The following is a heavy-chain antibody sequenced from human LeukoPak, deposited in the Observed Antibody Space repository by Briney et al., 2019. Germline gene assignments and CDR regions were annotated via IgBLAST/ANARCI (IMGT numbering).Heavy chain of an antibody. J-gene: IGHJ4*02. CDR1: GFTFSSYA. D-gene: IGHD3-9*01. V-gene: IGHV3-23*01. CDR3: AKVGSLFEYYFDY. CDR2: ISGSGGST. Sequence: GGSLRLSCAASGFTFSSYAMSWVRQAPGKGLERVSAISGSGGSTYYADSVKGRFTISRDNSKNTLYLQMNSLRAEDTAVYYCAKVGSLFEYYFDYWGQGTLVTVSS.